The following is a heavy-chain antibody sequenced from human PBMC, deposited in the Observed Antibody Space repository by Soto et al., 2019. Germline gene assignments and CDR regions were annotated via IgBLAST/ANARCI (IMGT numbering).Heavy chain of an antibody. CDR2: INAGNGNT. CDR3: ASVATVTTNYYYYGMDV. D-gene: IGHD4-17*01. CDR1: GYTFTSYA. J-gene: IGHJ6*02. V-gene: IGHV1-3*01. Sequence: ASVKVSCKASGYTFTSYAMHWVRQAPGQRLEWMGWINAGNGNTKYSQKFQGRVTITRDTSASTAYMDLSSLRSEDTDVYYCASVATVTTNYYYYGMDVWGQGTTVTVSS.